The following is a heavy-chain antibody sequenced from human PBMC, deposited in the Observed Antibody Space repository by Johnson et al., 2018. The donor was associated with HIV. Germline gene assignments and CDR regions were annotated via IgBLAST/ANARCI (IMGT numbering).Heavy chain of an antibody. V-gene: IGHV3-20*04. J-gene: IGHJ3*02. Sequence: VQLVESGGGVVRPGGSLRLSCAASGFTFDDYGMSWVRQAPGKGLEWVSGINWNGGSTGYADSVKGRFSISRDNSKNTLYLQMNSLRAEDTAVYYCARGGAGGNSEGAFDIWGQGTMVTVSS. CDR3: ARGGAGGNSEGAFDI. D-gene: IGHD4-23*01. CDR2: INWNGGST. CDR1: GFTFDDYG.